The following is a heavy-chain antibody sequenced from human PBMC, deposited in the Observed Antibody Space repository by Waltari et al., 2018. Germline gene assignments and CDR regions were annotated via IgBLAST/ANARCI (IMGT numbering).Heavy chain of an antibody. Sequence: QVQLQESGPGLVKPSQTLSLTCTVSGGSISSGSYYWSWIRQPAGKGLEWIGYIYTSGSTNYNPSLKSRVTISVDTSKSQFSLKLSSVTAADTAVYYCARDSSGYYGDAYWGQGTLVTVSS. CDR2: IYTSGST. D-gene: IGHD3-22*01. V-gene: IGHV4-61*09. CDR3: ARDSSGYYGDAY. J-gene: IGHJ4*02. CDR1: GGSISSGSYY.